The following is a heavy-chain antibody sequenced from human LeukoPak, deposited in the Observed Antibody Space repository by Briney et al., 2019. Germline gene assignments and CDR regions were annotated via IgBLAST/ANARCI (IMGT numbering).Heavy chain of an antibody. V-gene: IGHV4-34*01. Sequence: PSETLSLTCSVYGGSLSPYYWNWIRQPPGKGLEWIGEINHRGSTTYNPSLKSRVTISVDTSKNQFSLKLSSVTAADPAVYYCAKVGLDWGSIDLWGQGTLVTVSS. CDR3: AKVGLDWGSIDL. D-gene: IGHD3/OR15-3a*01. J-gene: IGHJ5*02. CDR1: GGSLSPYY. CDR2: INHRGST.